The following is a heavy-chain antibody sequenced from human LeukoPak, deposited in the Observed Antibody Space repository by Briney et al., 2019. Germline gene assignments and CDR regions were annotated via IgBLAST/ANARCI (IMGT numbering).Heavy chain of an antibody. CDR2: IYYSGST. CDR3: ARATSTGYSSGWFDY. V-gene: IGHV4-61*01. Sequence: SETLSLTCTVSGGSVNNKTGYWSWIRQPPGKGLEWIGYIYYSGSTNYNPSLKSRVTISVDTSKNQFSLKLSSVTAADTAVYYRARATSTGYSSGWFDYWGQGTLVTVSS. J-gene: IGHJ4*02. CDR1: GGSVNNKTGY. D-gene: IGHD6-19*01.